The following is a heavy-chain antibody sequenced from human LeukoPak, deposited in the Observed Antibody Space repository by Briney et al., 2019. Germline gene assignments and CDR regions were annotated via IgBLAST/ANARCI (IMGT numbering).Heavy chain of an antibody. CDR2: ISYDGSNK. D-gene: IGHD1-14*01. Sequence: GGSLGLSCAASGFTFSSYAMHWVRQAPGKGLEWVAVISYDGSNKYYADSVKGRFTISRDNSKNTLYLQMNSLRAEDTAVYYCAREPGRNYYYGMDVWGKGTTVTVSS. J-gene: IGHJ6*04. V-gene: IGHV3-30*04. CDR3: AREPGRNYYYGMDV. CDR1: GFTFSSYA.